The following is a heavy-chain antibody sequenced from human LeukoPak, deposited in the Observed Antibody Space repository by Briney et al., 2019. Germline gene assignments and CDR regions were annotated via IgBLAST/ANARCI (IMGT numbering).Heavy chain of an antibody. V-gene: IGHV3-20*04. CDR1: GFTFDDYG. CDR3: ARDRWGYSYGGD. D-gene: IGHD5-18*01. CDR2: ITWNGDNT. J-gene: IGHJ4*02. Sequence: GGSLRLSCEASGFTFDDYGMSWVRQAPGKGLEWVSGITWNGDNTGYADSVKGRFTISRDNAKNSLYLQMNSLRAEDTAVYFCARDRWGYSYGGDWGQGTLVTVSS.